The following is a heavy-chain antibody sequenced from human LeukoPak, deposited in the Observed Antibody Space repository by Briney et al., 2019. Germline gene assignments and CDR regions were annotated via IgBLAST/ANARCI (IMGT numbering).Heavy chain of an antibody. CDR1: GYSFTSYW. J-gene: IGHJ4*02. CDR3: ARLEGISFEIDY. Sequence: GESLKISCKGSGYSFTSYWIGWVRQMPGKGLEWMGIIYPCYSDTRYSPPFQGQVPISADKSLNPAYLQWSSLKASDTAMYYCARLEGISFEIDYWGQGTLVTVSS. D-gene: IGHD1-14*01. CDR2: IYPCYSDT. V-gene: IGHV5-51*01.